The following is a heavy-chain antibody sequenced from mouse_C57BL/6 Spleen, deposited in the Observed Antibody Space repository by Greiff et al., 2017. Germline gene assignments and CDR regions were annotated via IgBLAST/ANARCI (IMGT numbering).Heavy chain of an antibody. CDR3: ACPYYDYDFYAMDY. CDR2: IDPNSGGT. Sequence: QVHVKQPGAELVKPGASVKLSCKASGYTFTSYWMHWVKQRPGRGLEWIGRIDPNSGGTKYNEKFKSKATLTVDKPSSTAYMQLSSLTSEDSAVYYCACPYYDYDFYAMDYWGQGTSVTVSS. CDR1: GYTFTSYW. J-gene: IGHJ4*01. D-gene: IGHD2-4*01. V-gene: IGHV1-72*01.